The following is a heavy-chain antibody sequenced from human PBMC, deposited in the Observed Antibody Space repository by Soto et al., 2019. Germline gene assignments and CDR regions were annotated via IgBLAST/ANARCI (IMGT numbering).Heavy chain of an antibody. J-gene: IGHJ6*02. CDR2: IIPIFGTT. CDR1: GGAFRSYA. V-gene: IGHV1-69*13. CDR3: ARGSGVDYFYYGMDV. D-gene: IGHD1-26*01. Sequence: EASVKVSCKASGGAFRSYAISWVRQAPGQGLDWMGGIIPIFGTTKYAQKFQGRVTISADESTSTAYMDLSSLRSEDTAVYYCARGSGVDYFYYGMDVWGQGTTVTVSS.